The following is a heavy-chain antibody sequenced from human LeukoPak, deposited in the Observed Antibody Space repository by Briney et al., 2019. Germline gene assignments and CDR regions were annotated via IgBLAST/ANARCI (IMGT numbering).Heavy chain of an antibody. Sequence: GGSLRLACAASGFTFSSYAMSWVRQAPGKGLEWVSATSGSGGSTYYADSVKGRFTISRDNSKNTLYLQMNSLRAEDTAVYYCAKDLGYAYYYDSSGYSAFDIWGQGTMVTVSS. D-gene: IGHD3-22*01. J-gene: IGHJ3*02. V-gene: IGHV3-23*01. CDR1: GFTFSSYA. CDR3: AKDLGYAYYYDSSGYSAFDI. CDR2: TSGSGGST.